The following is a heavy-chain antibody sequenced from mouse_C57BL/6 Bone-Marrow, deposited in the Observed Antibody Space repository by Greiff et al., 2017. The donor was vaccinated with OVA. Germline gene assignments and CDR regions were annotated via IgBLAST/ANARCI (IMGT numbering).Heavy chain of an antibody. D-gene: IGHD2-4*01. J-gene: IGHJ1*03. Sequence: EVKLVESGGGLVKPGGSLKLSCAASGFTFSSYAMSWVRQTPEKRLEWVATISDGGSYTYYPDNVKGRFTISRDNAKNNLYLQMSHLKSEDTAMYYCARDGSTMIRRYFDVWGTGTTVTVSS. CDR3: ARDGSTMIRRYFDV. CDR1: GFTFSSYA. CDR2: ISDGGSYT. V-gene: IGHV5-4*01.